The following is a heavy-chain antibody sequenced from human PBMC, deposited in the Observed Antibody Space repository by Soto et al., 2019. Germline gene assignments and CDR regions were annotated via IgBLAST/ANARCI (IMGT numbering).Heavy chain of an antibody. V-gene: IGHV3-7*03. Sequence: EVQLVESGGGLVQPGGSLRLSCAASGFTFSSYWMSWVRQAPGKGLEWVANIKQDGSEKYYVDSVKGRFTISRDNAKNSLYLQMNSLRAEDTAVYYCARGRHSSSWYRSGRIDYWGQGTLVTVSS. CDR1: GFTFSSYW. D-gene: IGHD6-13*01. J-gene: IGHJ4*02. CDR3: ARGRHSSSWYRSGRIDY. CDR2: IKQDGSEK.